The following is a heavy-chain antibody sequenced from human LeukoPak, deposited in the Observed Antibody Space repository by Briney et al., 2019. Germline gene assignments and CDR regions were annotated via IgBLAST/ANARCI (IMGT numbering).Heavy chain of an antibody. CDR2: IIPIFGTA. V-gene: IGHV1-69*01. CDR3: ARGWLARPGPMDV. J-gene: IGHJ6*04. Sequence: SVKVSCKASGGTFSSYAISWVRQAPGQGLEWMGGIIPIFGTANYAQKYQGRVTITADESTSTAYMELSSLGSEDTAVYYFARGWLARPGPMDVWGKGITSPSPQ. CDR1: GGTFSSYA. D-gene: IGHD6-6*01.